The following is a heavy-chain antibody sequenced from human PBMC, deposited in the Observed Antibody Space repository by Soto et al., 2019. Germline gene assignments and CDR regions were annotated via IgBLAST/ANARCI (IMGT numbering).Heavy chain of an antibody. Sequence: XECLRLSCAASGLTVSDSCGDWVRQAPGKGPEWVANIKQDGSEKNYVDSVKGRFTISRDNAKNSLYLQMNSLRAEDTAVYYCASLGRHGCGQGTTVTVSS. V-gene: IGHV3-7*01. CDR2: IKQDGSEK. CDR3: ASLGRHG. CDR1: GLTVSDSC. J-gene: IGHJ6*02. D-gene: IGHD3-16*01.